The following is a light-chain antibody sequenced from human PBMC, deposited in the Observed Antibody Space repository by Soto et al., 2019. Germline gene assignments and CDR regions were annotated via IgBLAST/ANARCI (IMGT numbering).Light chain of an antibody. J-gene: IGLJ1*01. CDR3: CSYTSSSTYV. V-gene: IGLV2-14*01. CDR2: DVN. CDR1: SSDVGAYNS. Sequence: QSALTQPASVSGSPGQSITISCTGTSSDVGAYNSVSWYQQHPGKAPKFMIYDVNNRPSGVSNRFSGSKSGNTASLTISGLQAEDEADYYCCSYTSSSTYVFGSGTKLTVL.